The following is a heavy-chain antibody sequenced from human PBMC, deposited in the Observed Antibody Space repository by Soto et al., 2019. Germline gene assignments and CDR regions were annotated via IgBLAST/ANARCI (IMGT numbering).Heavy chain of an antibody. Sequence: ASVKVSCTDSGYTFTSYGISWVRQAPGQGLEWMGWISAYNGNTNYAQKLQGRVTMTTDTSTSTAYMELRSLRSDDTAVYYCARLNNIAGSDYWGQGTLVTVSS. J-gene: IGHJ4*02. D-gene: IGHD6-13*01. CDR3: ARLNNIAGSDY. V-gene: IGHV1-18*01. CDR2: ISAYNGNT. CDR1: GYTFTSYG.